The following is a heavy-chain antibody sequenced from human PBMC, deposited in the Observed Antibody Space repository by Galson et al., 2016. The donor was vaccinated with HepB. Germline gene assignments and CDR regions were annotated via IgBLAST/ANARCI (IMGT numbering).Heavy chain of an antibody. J-gene: IGHJ4*02. CDR1: GFTFGNYA. CDR2: ISWNTGNK. CDR3: AKDLGKSVGTIAY. V-gene: IGHV3-9*01. D-gene: IGHD5/OR15-5a*01. Sequence: SLRLSCAGSGFTFGNYAVHWVRQPPGKGLEWVSGISWNTGNKVYADSVRDRFTISRDNAKNSLYLQMNSLRAEDTALYYCAKDLGKSVGTIAYWGQGALVTVSS.